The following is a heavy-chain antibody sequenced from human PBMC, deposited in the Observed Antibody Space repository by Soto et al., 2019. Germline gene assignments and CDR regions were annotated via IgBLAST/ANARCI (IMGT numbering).Heavy chain of an antibody. D-gene: IGHD5-12*01. V-gene: IGHV1-46*03. CDR3: TIGLGQRGGSY. CDR1: GYTFTNYY. CDR2: IIPSGGRT. J-gene: IGHJ4*02. Sequence: QVQLVQSGAEVKEPGASVKVSCTASGYTFTNYYMHWLRQAPGQGLEWMGMIIPSGGRTTYAQKFLGSVTLPRDTSPGTFYMDLTSLRFEDTAFYYCTIGLGQRGGSYWGQGTLVTVSS.